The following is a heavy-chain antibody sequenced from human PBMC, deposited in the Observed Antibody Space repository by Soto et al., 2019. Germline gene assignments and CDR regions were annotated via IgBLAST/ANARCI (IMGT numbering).Heavy chain of an antibody. D-gene: IGHD1-7*01. V-gene: IGHV3-23*01. J-gene: IGHJ5*02. CDR3: AKDGSEVELRAQPNGFDP. Sequence: GGSLRLSCAASGFTFSSYAMSWVRQAPGKGLEWVSAISGSGGSTYYADSVKGRFTISRDNSKNTLYLQMNSLRAEDTAVYYGAKDGSEVELRAQPNGFDPWGQGTLVTVSS. CDR2: ISGSGGST. CDR1: GFTFSSYA.